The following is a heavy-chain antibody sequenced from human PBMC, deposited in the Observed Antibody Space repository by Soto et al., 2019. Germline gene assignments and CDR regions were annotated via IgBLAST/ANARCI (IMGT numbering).Heavy chain of an antibody. CDR1: GGSISSSSYY. J-gene: IGHJ4*02. V-gene: IGHV4-39*01. D-gene: IGHD6-6*01. CDR2: IYYSWST. Sequence: SETLSLTCTVSGGSISSSSYYWGWIRQPPGKGLEWIGSIYYSWSTYYNPSLKSRVTISVDTSKNQFSLKLSSVTAADTAVYYCARTSRFDCWGQGTLVNVSA. CDR3: ARTSRFDC.